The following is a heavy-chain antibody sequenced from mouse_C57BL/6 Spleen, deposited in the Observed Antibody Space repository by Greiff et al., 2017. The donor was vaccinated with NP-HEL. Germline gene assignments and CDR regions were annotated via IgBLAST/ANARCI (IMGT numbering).Heavy chain of an antibody. Sequence: QVQLQQSGPELVKPGASVKISCKASGYAFSSSWMNWVKQRPGKGLEWIGRIYPGDGDTNYNGKFKGKATLTADKSSSTAYMQLSSLTSEDSAVYFCAREGGTRGFAYWGQGLWSLSLQ. CDR3: AREGGTRGFAY. CDR2: IYPGDGDT. D-gene: IGHD1-1*01. V-gene: IGHV1-82*01. J-gene: IGHJ3*01. CDR1: GYAFSSSW.